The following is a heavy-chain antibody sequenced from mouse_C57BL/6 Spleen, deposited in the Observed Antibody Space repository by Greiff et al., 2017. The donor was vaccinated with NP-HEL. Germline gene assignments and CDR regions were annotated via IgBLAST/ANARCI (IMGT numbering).Heavy chain of an antibody. CDR3: TRGGSGDYAMDY. CDR2: ISSGGDYI. Sequence: EVNVVESGEGLVKPGGSLKLSCAASGFTFSSYAMSWVRQTPEKRLEWVAYISSGGDYIYYADTVKGRFTISRDNARNTLYLQMSSLKSEDTAMYYCTRGGSGDYAMDYWGQGTSVTVSS. J-gene: IGHJ4*01. CDR1: GFTFSSYA. V-gene: IGHV5-9-1*02. D-gene: IGHD1-1*01.